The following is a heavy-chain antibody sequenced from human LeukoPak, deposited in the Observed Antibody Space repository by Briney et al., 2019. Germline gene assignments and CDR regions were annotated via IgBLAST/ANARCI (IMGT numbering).Heavy chain of an antibody. CDR1: GFTFSNAW. CDR2: IKSKTDGGTT. V-gene: IGHV3-15*01. CDR3: TTLNPVDIAVADQFDY. D-gene: IGHD6-19*01. J-gene: IGHJ4*02. Sequence: PGGSLRLSCAASGFTFSNAWMSWVRQAPGKGLEWVGRIKSKTDGGTTDYAAPVKGRYTISRDDSKNTLYLQMNSLKTEDTAVYYCTTLNPVDIAVADQFDYWGQGTLVTVSS.